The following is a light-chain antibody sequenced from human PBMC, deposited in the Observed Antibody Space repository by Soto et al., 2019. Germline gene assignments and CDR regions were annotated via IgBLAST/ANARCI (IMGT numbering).Light chain of an antibody. CDR1: SSDVGGYNY. CDR2: EVS. V-gene: IGLV2-8*01. J-gene: IGLJ2*01. CDR3: SSYAGSNNLL. Sequence: QSALTQPPSASGSPGQSVTISCTGTSSDVGGYNYVSWYQQHPGKAPKLMIYEVSKRPSGVPDRFSGSKSGNTASLTVPGLQGEDEADYYCSSYAGSNNLLFGGGTKLTVL.